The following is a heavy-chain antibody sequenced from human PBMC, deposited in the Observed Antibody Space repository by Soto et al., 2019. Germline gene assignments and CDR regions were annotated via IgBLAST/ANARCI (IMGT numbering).Heavy chain of an antibody. Sequence: QVQLVQSGAEVKEPGSSVKVSCQASGGTFSSYALSWVRQAPGQGLEWMGGIIPLFRTPDYAQKFQGRVTITADESTSTAYMELSSLRSEDTPIYYCARDNGRPQLGGNYYYITDVWGQGTTITVSS. CDR2: IIPLFRTP. CDR1: GGTFSSYA. V-gene: IGHV1-69*12. J-gene: IGHJ6*02. CDR3: ARDNGRPQLGGNYYYITDV. D-gene: IGHD3-3*02.